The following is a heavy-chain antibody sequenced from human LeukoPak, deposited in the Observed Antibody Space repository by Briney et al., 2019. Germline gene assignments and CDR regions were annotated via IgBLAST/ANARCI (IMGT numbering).Heavy chain of an antibody. CDR2: ISGSGGST. CDR1: GFTFSSYA. CDR3: AKERGYSSGWPDY. J-gene: IGHJ4*02. Sequence: GGSLRLSCAASGFTFSSYAMSWVRQAPGKGLEWVSAISGSGGSTYYAGSVKGRFTISRDNSKNTLYLQMNSLRAEDTAVYHCAKERGYSSGWPDYWGQGTLVTVSS. V-gene: IGHV3-23*01. D-gene: IGHD6-19*01.